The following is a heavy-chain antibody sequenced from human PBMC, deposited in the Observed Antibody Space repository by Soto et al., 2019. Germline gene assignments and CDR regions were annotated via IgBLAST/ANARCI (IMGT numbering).Heavy chain of an antibody. CDR3: ARDFYMFGMDV. CDR1: GFIFNNNE. Sequence: GGSLRLSCAASGFIFNNNEMNWVRQAPGKGLEWVSYIDSGGSTMYYADSVKGRFTISRDNAKNSLYLQMNSLRAEDTAVYYCARDFYMFGMDVWGQGTTVTVSS. CDR2: IDSGGSTM. V-gene: IGHV3-48*03. J-gene: IGHJ6*02. D-gene: IGHD3-10*02.